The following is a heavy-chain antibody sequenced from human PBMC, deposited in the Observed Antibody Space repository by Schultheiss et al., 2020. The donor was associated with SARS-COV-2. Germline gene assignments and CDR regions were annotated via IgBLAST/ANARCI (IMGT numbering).Heavy chain of an antibody. CDR1: GFTFSSYD. D-gene: IGHD6-13*01. Sequence: GGSLRLSCAASGFTFSSYDMHWVRQATGKGLEWVSAIGTAGDTYYPGSVKGRFTISRENAKNSLYLQMNSLRAGDTAVYYCARAYSSLDAFDIWGQGTLVTVSS. V-gene: IGHV3-13*01. J-gene: IGHJ3*02. CDR3: ARAYSSLDAFDI. CDR2: IGTAGDT.